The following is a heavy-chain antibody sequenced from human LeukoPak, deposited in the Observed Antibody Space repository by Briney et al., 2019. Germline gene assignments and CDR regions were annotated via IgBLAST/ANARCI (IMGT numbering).Heavy chain of an antibody. CDR1: GFAFSTYA. Sequence: GGSLRLSCAASGFAFSTYAMYWVRQAPGKGLEWVTVVWYDGSNKCYADSVKGRFTISRDNSKNTLYLQMNSLRAEDTAVYYCARGAHCSDDSCPGAFDIWGQGTVVTLSS. CDR3: ARGAHCSDDSCPGAFDI. CDR2: VWYDGSNK. V-gene: IGHV3-33*01. D-gene: IGHD2-15*01. J-gene: IGHJ3*02.